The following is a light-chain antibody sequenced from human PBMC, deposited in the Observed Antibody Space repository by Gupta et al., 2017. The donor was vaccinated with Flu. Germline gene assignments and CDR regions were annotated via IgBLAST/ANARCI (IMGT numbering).Light chain of an antibody. V-gene: IGKV3-15*01. CDR2: GAS. CDR1: QSVTIN. J-gene: IGKJ4*01. Sequence: IVMTQSPATLSVSPGERATLSCRASQSVTINLAWYRQKPGQAPRLLIYGASTRATGIPARFSGSGSGTEFTLTISSLQSEDFAVYYCQQYNNWPPLTFGGGTKVEIK. CDR3: QQYNNWPPLT.